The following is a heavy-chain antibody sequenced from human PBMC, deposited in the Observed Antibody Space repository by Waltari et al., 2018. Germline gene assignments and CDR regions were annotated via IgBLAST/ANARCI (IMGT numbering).Heavy chain of an antibody. D-gene: IGHD4-17*01. CDR1: GFTFRSYS. Sequence: QVQLVESGGGVVQPGRSLRLSCAASGFTFRSYSMHWVRQAHGKGLEGVADILYDGSKEYYADSVKGRFTISRDNSKNTLCLQMNSLRAEDTAVYYCARDDGYGDSGLDYWGQGTLVTVSS. V-gene: IGHV3-30-3*01. J-gene: IGHJ4*02. CDR3: ARDDGYGDSGLDY. CDR2: ILYDGSKE.